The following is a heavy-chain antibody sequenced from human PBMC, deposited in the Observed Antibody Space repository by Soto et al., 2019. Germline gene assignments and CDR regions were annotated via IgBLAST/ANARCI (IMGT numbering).Heavy chain of an antibody. D-gene: IGHD3-22*01. CDR1: GFTFSSYG. CDR3: ARSHLYYDTSGDADY. Sequence: GGSLRLSCAASGFTFSSYGMHWVRQAPGKGLEWVAVIWYDGSNKYYADSVKGRFTISRDNAKNSLYLQMNSLRAEDTAVYYCARSHLYYDTSGDADYWGQATLLTFPS. CDR2: IWYDGSNK. V-gene: IGHV3-33*01. J-gene: IGHJ4*02.